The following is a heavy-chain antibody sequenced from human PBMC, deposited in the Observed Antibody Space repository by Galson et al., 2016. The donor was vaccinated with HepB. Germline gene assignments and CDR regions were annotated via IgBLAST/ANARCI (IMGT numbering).Heavy chain of an antibody. Sequence: ETLSLTCTVSGGSVSSGNYYWTWIRQPPGKRLEWIGYIYHSGRTKYNPSLKSRVTISVDTSKDRFSLKLTSVAAADTAVYFCAREAHSDWYFDLWGRGSLVTVSS. J-gene: IGHJ2*01. D-gene: IGHD5-18*01. CDR3: AREAHSDWYFDL. CDR1: GGSVSSGNYY. V-gene: IGHV4-61*01. CDR2: IYHSGRT.